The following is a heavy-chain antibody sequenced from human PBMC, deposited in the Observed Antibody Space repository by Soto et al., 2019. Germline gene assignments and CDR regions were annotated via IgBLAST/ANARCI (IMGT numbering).Heavy chain of an antibody. CDR1: GGTFSSYA. V-gene: IGHV1-69*01. Sequence: QVQLVQSGAEVKKPGSSVKVSCKASGGTFSSYAISWVRQAPGQGLEWMGGIIPIFGKANYAQKFQGRVTITADESTSTAYTELSSLRSEDTAVYYCATIYCSSTSCYAGYYYYYYGMDVWGQGTTVTVSS. D-gene: IGHD2-2*01. J-gene: IGHJ6*02. CDR2: IIPIFGKA. CDR3: ATIYCSSTSCYAGYYYYYYGMDV.